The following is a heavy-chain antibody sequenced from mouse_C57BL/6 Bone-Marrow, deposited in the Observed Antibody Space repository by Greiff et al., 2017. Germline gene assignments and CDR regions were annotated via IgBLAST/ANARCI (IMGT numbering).Heavy chain of an antibody. J-gene: IGHJ2*01. Sequence: QVHVKQSGAELVKPGASVQMSCKASGYTFTTYPIEWMKQNHGKSLEWIGNFHPYNDDTKYNEKFKGKATLTVEKSSNTVYLELSRLTSDDSAVYYCARSSTFFYYCDYWGQGTTLTVSS. V-gene: IGHV1-47*01. CDR2: FHPYNDDT. D-gene: IGHD5-1*01. CDR3: ARSSTFFYYCDY. CDR1: GYTFTTYP.